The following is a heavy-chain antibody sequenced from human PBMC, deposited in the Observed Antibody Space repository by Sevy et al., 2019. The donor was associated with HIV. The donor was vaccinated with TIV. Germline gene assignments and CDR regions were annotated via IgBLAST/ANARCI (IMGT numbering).Heavy chain of an antibody. CDR1: GYSISSGYY. D-gene: IGHD2-2*03. CDR3: ARGSQPINYDENGYYDY. V-gene: IGHV4-38-2*02. Sequence: SETLSLTCTVSGYSISSGYYWGWIRQTPGKGLEWLGTISHRGKTHYNPSLKSRVTISVDTSKNQFSLRLNSVTAAYTAVFYCARGSQPINYDENGYYDYWGQGTLVTVSS. CDR2: ISHRGKT. J-gene: IGHJ4*02.